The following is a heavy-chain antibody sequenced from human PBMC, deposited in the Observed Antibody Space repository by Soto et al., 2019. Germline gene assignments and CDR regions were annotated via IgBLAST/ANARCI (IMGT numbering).Heavy chain of an antibody. CDR3: AREELLWFGELPRNSYYGIDV. V-gene: IGHV3-72*01. Sequence: EVQLVESGGGSVQPGGSLRLSCAASGFTFSDHYMDWVRQAPGKGLEWVGRSRNKANSYTTEYAASVKGRFTISRDDSTNSLYLQMNSLKTEDTAVYYCAREELLWFGELPRNSYYGIDVWGQGTTVTVSS. J-gene: IGHJ6*02. D-gene: IGHD3-10*01. CDR2: SRNKANSYTT. CDR1: GFTFSDHY.